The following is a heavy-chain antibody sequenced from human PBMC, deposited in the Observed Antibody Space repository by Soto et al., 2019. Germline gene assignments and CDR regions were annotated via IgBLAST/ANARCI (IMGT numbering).Heavy chain of an antibody. CDR2: INHSGST. V-gene: IGHV4-34*01. J-gene: IGHJ5*02. Sequence: SETLSLTCAVYGGSFSGYYWSWIRQPPGKGLEWIGEINHSGSTNYNPSLKSRVTISVDTSKNQFSLKLSSVIAADTAVYYCARGKKRPYSSIGNWFDPWGQGTLVTVSS. CDR1: GGSFSGYY. D-gene: IGHD6-13*01. CDR3: ARGKKRPYSSIGNWFDP.